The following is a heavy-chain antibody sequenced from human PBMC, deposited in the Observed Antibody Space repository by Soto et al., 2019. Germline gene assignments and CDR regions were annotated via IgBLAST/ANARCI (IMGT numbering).Heavy chain of an antibody. CDR3: ARSGIVVVPAAKLNYFDY. V-gene: IGHV4-34*01. J-gene: IGHJ4*02. D-gene: IGHD2-2*01. Sequence: SETLSLTCAVYGGSFSGYYGSWIRQPPGKGLEWIGEINHSGSTNYNPSLKSRVTISVDTSKNQFSLKLSSVTAADTAVYYCARSGIVVVPAAKLNYFDYWGQGTLVTVSS. CDR1: GGSFSGYY. CDR2: INHSGST.